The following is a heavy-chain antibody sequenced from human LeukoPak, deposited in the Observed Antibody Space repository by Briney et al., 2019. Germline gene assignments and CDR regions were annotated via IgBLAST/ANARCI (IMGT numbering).Heavy chain of an antibody. J-gene: IGHJ4*02. CDR1: GFTFSSYS. D-gene: IGHD1-26*01. CDR3: ATDRNSGKYYDY. Sequence: GGSLRLSCAASGFTFSSYSMNWVRQAPGKGLEWVSHITASGTAMFYADSVKGRFTISRDNAKNTLYLQMDSLRAEDTAVYYCATDRNSGKYYDYWGQGTLVTVSP. CDR2: ITASGTAM. V-gene: IGHV3-48*01.